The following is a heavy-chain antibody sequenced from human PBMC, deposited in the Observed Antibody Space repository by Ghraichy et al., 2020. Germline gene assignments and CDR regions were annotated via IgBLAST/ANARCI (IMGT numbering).Heavy chain of an antibody. D-gene: IGHD3-22*01. Sequence: SGPTLVKPTQTLTLTCTFSRFSLSTSGMRVSWIRQPPGKALEWLARIDWDDDKFYSTSLKTRLTISKDTSKNQVVLTMTNMDPVDTATYYCARSGYYDSSGYRLGYFDYWGQGTLVTVSS. CDR3: ARSGYYDSSGYRLGYFDY. J-gene: IGHJ4*02. CDR2: IDWDDDK. CDR1: RFSLSTSGMR. V-gene: IGHV2-70*04.